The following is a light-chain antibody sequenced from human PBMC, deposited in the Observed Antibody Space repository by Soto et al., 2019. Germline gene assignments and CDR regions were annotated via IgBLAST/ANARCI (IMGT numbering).Light chain of an antibody. V-gene: IGKV1-27*01. Sequence: DIQMTQSPSSLSASVGDRVTITCRANQDISYYLAWYQQKQGKVPKLLIYAASTLQSGVPSRFSGSGSGTDFTLTISSLQPEDIAIYYCQKYHSAPRTFGQGTKVDIK. CDR2: AAS. CDR3: QKYHSAPRT. J-gene: IGKJ1*01. CDR1: QDISYY.